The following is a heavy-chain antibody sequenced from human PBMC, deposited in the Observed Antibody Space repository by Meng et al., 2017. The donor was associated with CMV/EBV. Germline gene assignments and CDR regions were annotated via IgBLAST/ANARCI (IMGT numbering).Heavy chain of an antibody. J-gene: IGHJ6*02. Sequence: SETLSLTCAVYGGSFSGYYWSWIRQHPGKGLEWIGEINHSGSTNYNPSLKSRVTISVDTSKNQFSLKLSSVTAADTAVYYCARGRYCSSTSCYGMDVWGQGTTVTVSS. CDR3: ARGRYCSSTSCYGMDV. D-gene: IGHD2-2*01. V-gene: IGHV4-34*01. CDR2: INHSGST. CDR1: GGSFSGYY.